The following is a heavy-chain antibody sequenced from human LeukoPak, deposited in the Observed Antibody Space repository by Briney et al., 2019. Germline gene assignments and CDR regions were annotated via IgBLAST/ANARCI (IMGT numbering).Heavy chain of an antibody. CDR2: IYYSGST. CDR1: TYSISRGYY. CDR3: ARFGLELERLWFDP. D-gene: IGHD1-1*01. V-gene: IGHV4-61*01. Sequence: SETLSLTCTVSTYSISRGYYWSWIRQPPGKGLEWIGYIYYSGSTNYNPSLKSRVTISVDTSKNQFSLKLSSVTAADTAVYYCARFGLELERLWFDPWGQGTLVTVSS. J-gene: IGHJ5*02.